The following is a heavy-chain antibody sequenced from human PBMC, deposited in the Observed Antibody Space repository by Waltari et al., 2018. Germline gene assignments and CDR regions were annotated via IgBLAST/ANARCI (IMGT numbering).Heavy chain of an antibody. Sequence: QVQLQESGPGLGKPSETLSLTCTVSGGSSSRYDWSWIRQPPGKGREWIGSFSYSGSTNSTPSLKSRVTLSVDTSKNQFSLKLSSVTAADTAVYYCARGRITIFGVVNWFDPWGQGTLVTVSS. CDR1: GGSSSRYD. D-gene: IGHD3-3*01. V-gene: IGHV4-59*01. CDR2: FSYSGST. J-gene: IGHJ5*02. CDR3: ARGRITIFGVVNWFDP.